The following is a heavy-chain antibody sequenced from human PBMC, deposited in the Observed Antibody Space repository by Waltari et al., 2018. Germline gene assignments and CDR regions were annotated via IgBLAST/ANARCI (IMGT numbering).Heavy chain of an antibody. CDR1: GESLSSSAW. CDR2: ISHSGDT. D-gene: IGHD2-21*02. CDR3: ARARYFGLLFAWFDP. V-gene: IGHV4-4*02. Sequence: QVQLQESCPGLAKSSETLSLTCTVSGESLSSSAWWTWIRQSPGKGLEWIGEISHSGDTNYRPSLKGRVTISADRARNQFSLNLNSVTAADTAVYYCARARYFGLLFAWFDPWGQGTLVTVSS. J-gene: IGHJ5*02.